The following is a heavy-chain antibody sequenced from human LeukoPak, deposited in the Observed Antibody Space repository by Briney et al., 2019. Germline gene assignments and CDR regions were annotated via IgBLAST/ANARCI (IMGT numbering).Heavy chain of an antibody. CDR1: GFTFSSYW. Sequence: QSGGPLRLSCAASGFTFSSYWMSWVRQAPGKGLEWVSAISGSGGSTYYADSVKGRFTISRDNSKNTLYLQMNSLRAEDTAVYYCAKDRLGGSTSDYWGQGTLVTVSS. D-gene: IGHD6-13*01. CDR2: ISGSGGST. J-gene: IGHJ4*02. V-gene: IGHV3-23*01. CDR3: AKDRLGGSTSDY.